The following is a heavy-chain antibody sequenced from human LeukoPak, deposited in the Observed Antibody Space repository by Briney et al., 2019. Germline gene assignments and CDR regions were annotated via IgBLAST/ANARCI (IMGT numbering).Heavy chain of an antibody. CDR2: ISGSGGST. Sequence: VGSLRLSCAASGFTFSSYAMSWVRQAPGKGLEWVSAISGSGGSTYYADSVKGRLTISRDNSKNTLYLQMNSLRAEDTAVYYCAKGTVGGVIVPSPFDYWGQGTLVTVSS. D-gene: IGHD3-16*02. CDR1: GFTFSSYA. CDR3: AKGTVGGVIVPSPFDY. J-gene: IGHJ4*02. V-gene: IGHV3-23*01.